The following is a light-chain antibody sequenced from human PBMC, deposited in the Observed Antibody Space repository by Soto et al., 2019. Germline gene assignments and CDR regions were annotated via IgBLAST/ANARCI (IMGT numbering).Light chain of an antibody. Sequence: QSVLTQPASVSWSPGQSITISCTGTSSDVGSYNLVSWYQQHPGKAPKLMIYEGSKRPSGVSNRFSGSKSGNTASLTISGLQAEDEADYYCCSYAGSSTPYVFGTGTKGTVL. CDR1: SSDVGSYNL. V-gene: IGLV2-23*01. CDR3: CSYAGSSTPYV. J-gene: IGLJ1*01. CDR2: EGS.